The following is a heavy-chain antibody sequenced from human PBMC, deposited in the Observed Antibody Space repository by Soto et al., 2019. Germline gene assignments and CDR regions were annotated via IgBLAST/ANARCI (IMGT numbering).Heavy chain of an antibody. J-gene: IGHJ6*02. Sequence: QVQLVQSGAEVKKPGSSVKVSCKASGGTFSSYAISWVRQAPGQGLEWMGGIIPISGTANYAQKFQGRVTITAVESTSTVYMELSSLKSEDTAVYFCARSQGSSTSLEIYYYYYYGMDVWGQGTTVTVSS. CDR3: ARSQGSSTSLEIYYYYYYGMDV. CDR2: IIPISGTA. D-gene: IGHD2-2*01. V-gene: IGHV1-69*01. CDR1: GGTFSSYA.